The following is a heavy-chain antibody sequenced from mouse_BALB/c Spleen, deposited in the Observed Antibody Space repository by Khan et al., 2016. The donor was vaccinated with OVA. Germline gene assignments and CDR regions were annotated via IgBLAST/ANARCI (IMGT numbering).Heavy chain of an antibody. CDR2: IWSGGTT. Sequence: QMQLEESGPGLVQPSQSLSITCTVSGFSLTTYGVHWVRQSPGKGLEWLGVIWSGGTTDYSAAFISRLSITKDNSKSQVFFKMNSLQANDTAIYXCARNYDDDEGLAYWGQGTLVTVSA. V-gene: IGHV2-2*02. CDR1: GFSLTTYG. D-gene: IGHD2-4*01. CDR3: ARNYDDDEGLAY. J-gene: IGHJ3*01.